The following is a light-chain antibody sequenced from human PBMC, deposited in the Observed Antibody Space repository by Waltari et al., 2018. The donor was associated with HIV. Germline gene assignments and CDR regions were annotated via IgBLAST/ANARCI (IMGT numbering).Light chain of an antibody. CDR1: STDVPTYNY. Sequence: SPGQSVTISCTGTSTDVPTYNYVSWYQQHPGEAPKILIYEVNKRPSGVPDRFSGSKSGNTASLTVSGLQADDEADYYCTSYEGKNNLVFGGGTKLTVL. J-gene: IGLJ2*01. CDR2: EVN. CDR3: TSYEGKNNLV. V-gene: IGLV2-8*01.